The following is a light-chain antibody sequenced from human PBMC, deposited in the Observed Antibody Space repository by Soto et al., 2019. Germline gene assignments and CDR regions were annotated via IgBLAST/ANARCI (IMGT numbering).Light chain of an antibody. J-gene: IGKJ1*01. CDR1: QSVSSSY. V-gene: IGKV3-20*01. CDR3: QQYGSSWT. Sequence: EIVLTQPPGTLSFSPGERATLSCRASQSVSSSYLAWYQQRPGQAPRLLISGASSRATGIPDRFSGSGSGTDFTLTISRLEPEDFAVYYCQQYGSSWTFGQGTKVDIK. CDR2: GAS.